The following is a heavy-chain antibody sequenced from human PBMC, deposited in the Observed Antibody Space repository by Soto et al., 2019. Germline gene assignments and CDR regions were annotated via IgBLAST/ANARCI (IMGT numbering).Heavy chain of an antibody. Sequence: QVQLVQSGAEVKKPGASVKVSCKASGYTFTSYGISWVRQAPGQGLEWMGWINAYNGNTNYAQKLQGRVTMTTDTXXXXXXXXXXXXXXXXXXXXXCARDWFGVDYWGQGTLVTVSS. J-gene: IGHJ4*02. CDR3: ARDWFGVDY. D-gene: IGHD3-16*01. CDR2: INAYNGNT. V-gene: IGHV1-18*01. CDR1: GYTFTSYG.